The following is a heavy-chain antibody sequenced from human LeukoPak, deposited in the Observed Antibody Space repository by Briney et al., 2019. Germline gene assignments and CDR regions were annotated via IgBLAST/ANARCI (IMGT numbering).Heavy chain of an antibody. Sequence: GGSLRLSCAASGFTFSDYYMSWIRQAPGKGLQGVSYISGSGSTIFYTDSVEGRFTISRDNAQNSLYLQMNSLRAEDTAVYYCARYTSIWDFDYWGQGTLVTVSS. J-gene: IGHJ4*02. D-gene: IGHD6-13*01. V-gene: IGHV3-11*01. CDR2: ISGSGSTI. CDR3: ARYTSIWDFDY. CDR1: GFTFSDYY.